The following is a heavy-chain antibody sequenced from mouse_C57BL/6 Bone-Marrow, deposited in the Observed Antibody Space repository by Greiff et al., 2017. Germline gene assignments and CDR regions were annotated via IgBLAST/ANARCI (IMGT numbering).Heavy chain of an antibody. D-gene: IGHD1-1*01. CDR1: GFTFSSYG. CDR2: ISSGGSYT. CDR3: ARQAYGSSYRYYFDY. V-gene: IGHV5-6*01. Sequence: EVMLVESGGDLVKPGGSLKLSCAASGFTFSSYGMSWVRQTPDKRLEWVATISSGGSYTYYPDSVKGRFTNSRDNAKNTLYLQMSSLKSEDTAMYYCARQAYGSSYRYYFDYWGQGTTLTVSS. J-gene: IGHJ2*01.